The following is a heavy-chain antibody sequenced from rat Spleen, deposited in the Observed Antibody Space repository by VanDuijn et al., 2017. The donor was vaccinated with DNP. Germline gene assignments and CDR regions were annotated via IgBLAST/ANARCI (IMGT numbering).Heavy chain of an antibody. Sequence: EVKLAESGGGLVQPGRSLKLSCSASGFNFNDYWMGWVRQAPGTGLELIGEIIRDSTTVNHTPSFKDKFTISIDNAQNTTYLQMSKLGSEDTTIYYCARDYGGYGGWFAHWGQGTLVTVSS. CDR3: ARDYGGYGGWFAH. CDR2: IIRDSTTV. CDR1: GFNFNDYW. D-gene: IGHD1-11*01. J-gene: IGHJ3*01. V-gene: IGHV4-2*01.